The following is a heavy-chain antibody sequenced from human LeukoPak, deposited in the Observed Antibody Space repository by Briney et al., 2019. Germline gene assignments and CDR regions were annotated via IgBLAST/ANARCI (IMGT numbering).Heavy chain of an antibody. CDR3: AREADLRYCSSTSCYGWFDP. J-gene: IGHJ5*02. CDR2: ISSSSSYI. Sequence: GGSLRLSCAASGFTFSSYSMNWVRQAPGKGLEWVSSISSSSSYIYYADSVKGRFTISRDNAKNSLYLQMNSLRAEDTAVYYCAREADLRYCSSTSCYGWFDPWGQGTLVTVSS. V-gene: IGHV3-21*01. D-gene: IGHD2-2*01. CDR1: GFTFSSYS.